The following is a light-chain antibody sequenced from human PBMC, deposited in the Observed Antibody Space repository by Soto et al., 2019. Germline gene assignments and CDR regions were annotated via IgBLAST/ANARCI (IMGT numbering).Light chain of an antibody. J-gene: IGLJ2*01. CDR3: RSYTSTTSL. CDR1: SSDVGAYNY. Sequence: QSVLTQPASVSGSPGESITISCTGTSSDVGAYNYVSWYQQHPSKAPKLLIYDVSNRPSGVSNRFSGSKSGNTASLTISGLQAEDEADYYCRSYTSTTSLFGGGTQLTVL. V-gene: IGLV2-14*03. CDR2: DVS.